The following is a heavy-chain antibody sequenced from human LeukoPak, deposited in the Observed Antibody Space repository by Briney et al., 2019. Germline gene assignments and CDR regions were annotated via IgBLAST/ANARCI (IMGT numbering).Heavy chain of an antibody. J-gene: IGHJ5*02. V-gene: IGHV4-31*01. D-gene: IGHD5-12*01. CDR1: GGSISSGGYY. CDR3: AKDPGGYSGYDVSWFDP. CDR2: IYYSGST. Sequence: PSQTLSLTCTVSGGSISSGGYYWSWIRQHPGKGLEWIGYIYYSGSTYYNPSLKSHVTISVDTSKNQFSLKLSSVTAADTAVDYRAKDPGGYSGYDVSWFDPWGQGTLVTVSS.